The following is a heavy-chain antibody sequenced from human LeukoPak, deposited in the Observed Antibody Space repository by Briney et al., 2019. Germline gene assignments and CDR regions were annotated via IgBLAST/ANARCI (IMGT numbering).Heavy chain of an antibody. V-gene: IGHV3-48*03. D-gene: IGHD1-26*01. CDR3: ATPRGGKLLLDAFDV. J-gene: IGHJ3*01. Sequence: PGGSLRLSCAASGFTFSSYEMNWVRQAPGKGLEWVSYISSSGSTIYYADSVKGRFTISRDNAKNTLYLQMTSLKREDTALYYCATPRGGKLLLDAFDVWGQGTMVTVSS. CDR1: GFTFSSYE. CDR2: ISSSGSTI.